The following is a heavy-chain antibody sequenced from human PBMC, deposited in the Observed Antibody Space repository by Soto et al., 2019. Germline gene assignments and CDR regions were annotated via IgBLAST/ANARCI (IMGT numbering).Heavy chain of an antibody. CDR3: ARDLFVVVPAAIRGYYYYGMDV. V-gene: IGHV1-69*13. J-gene: IGHJ6*02. CDR2: IIPIFGTI. CDR1: GGTFSRYP. Sequence: ASVQVSCKASGGTFSRYPIAWVRQAPGHGLEWMGQIIPIFGTISHAQNFQGRITITADESTSTAYMELSSLRSEDTAVYYCARDLFVVVPAAIRGYYYYGMDVWGQGTTVTVSS. D-gene: IGHD2-2*02.